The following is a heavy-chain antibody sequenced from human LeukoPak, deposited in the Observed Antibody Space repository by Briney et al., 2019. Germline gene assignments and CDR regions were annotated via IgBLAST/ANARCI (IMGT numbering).Heavy chain of an antibody. J-gene: IGHJ6*03. CDR3: ARPSDHYYYYFYMDV. V-gene: IGHV3-30*02. CDR2: IRYDGSNK. CDR1: GFTFSSYG. Sequence: GGPLRLSCAASGFTFSSYGMHWVRQAPGKGLEWVAFIRYDGSNKYYADSVKGRFTISRDNSENTLYLQMNSLRIEDAGVYYCARPSDHYYYYFYMDVWGQGTTVTVSS.